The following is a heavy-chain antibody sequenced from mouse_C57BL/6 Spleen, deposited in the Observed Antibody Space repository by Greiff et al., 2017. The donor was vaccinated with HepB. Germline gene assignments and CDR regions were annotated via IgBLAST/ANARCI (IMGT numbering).Heavy chain of an antibody. CDR3: ARDYGSSYCAMDY. J-gene: IGHJ4*01. Sequence: VQLQQSGPELVKPGASVKISCKASGYTFTDYYMNWVKQSHGKSLEWIGDINPNNGGTSYNQKFKGKATLTVDKASSTAYMELRSLTSEDSAVYYCARDYGSSYCAMDYWGQGTSVTVSS. D-gene: IGHD1-1*01. CDR2: INPNNGGT. V-gene: IGHV1-26*01. CDR1: GYTFTDYY.